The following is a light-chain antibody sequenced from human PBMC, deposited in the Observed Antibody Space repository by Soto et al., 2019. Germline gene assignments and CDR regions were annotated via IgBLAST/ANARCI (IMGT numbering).Light chain of an antibody. J-gene: IGLJ2*01. V-gene: IGLV9-49*01. CDR2: VGTGGIVG. Sequence: QSVLTQPPSASASLGASVTLTCTLSSGYSNYKVDWYQQRPGKGPRFVMRVGTGGIVGSKGDGIPDRFSVLGSGLNRYLTINNIQEEDESDYHCGADHGSGSNFFEVFGGRTKLTVL. CDR3: GADHGSGSNFFEV. CDR1: SGYSNYK.